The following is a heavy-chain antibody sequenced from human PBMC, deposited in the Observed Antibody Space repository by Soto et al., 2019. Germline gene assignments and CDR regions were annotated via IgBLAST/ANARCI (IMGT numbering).Heavy chain of an antibody. V-gene: IGHV3-30*03. D-gene: IGHD3-16*01. J-gene: IGHJ3*02. CDR1: GFTFSSYG. CDR2: ISYDGSNK. CDR3: ARWGGLGDAFDI. Sequence: PGGSLRLSCAASGFTFSSYGIHWVRQAPGKGLEWVTVISYDGSNKYYADSVKGRFTISRDNSKNTLYLQMNSLRAEDTAVYYCARWGGLGDAFDIWGQGTMVTVSS.